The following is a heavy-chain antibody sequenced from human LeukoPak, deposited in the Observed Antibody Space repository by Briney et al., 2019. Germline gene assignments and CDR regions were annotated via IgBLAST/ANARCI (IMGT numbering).Heavy chain of an antibody. Sequence: SETLSLTCTVSGGSISSYYWSWIRQPPGKGLEWIGYIYYSGSTSYNPSLKSRVTISVDTSKNQFSLKLSSVTAADTAVYYCARTYRGYSYGPFDYWGQGTLVTVSS. V-gene: IGHV4-59*01. CDR3: ARTYRGYSYGPFDY. D-gene: IGHD5-18*01. J-gene: IGHJ4*02. CDR1: GGSISSYY. CDR2: IYYSGST.